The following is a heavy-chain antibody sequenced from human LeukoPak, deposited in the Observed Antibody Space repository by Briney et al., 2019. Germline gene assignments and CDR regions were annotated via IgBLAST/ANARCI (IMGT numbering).Heavy chain of an antibody. D-gene: IGHD5-18*01. CDR3: ARDLSGVTGYTYGRGIDY. Sequence: GGSLRLSCAASGFTFSTSWMTWIRQAPGKGLEWVASMNQDGSEIHYVDSVKGRFTISRDNAKNSLFLQMNSLTADDTAVHYCARDLSGVTGYTYGRGIDYWGQGTLVTVSS. CDR1: GFTFSTSW. CDR2: MNQDGSEI. J-gene: IGHJ4*02. V-gene: IGHV3-7*01.